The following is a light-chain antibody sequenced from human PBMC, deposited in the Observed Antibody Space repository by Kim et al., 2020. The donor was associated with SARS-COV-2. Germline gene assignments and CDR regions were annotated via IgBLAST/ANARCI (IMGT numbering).Light chain of an antibody. V-gene: IGKV3D-7*01. CDR1: QSGSSSY. Sequence: PGERVTRSGRASQSGSSSYLTWYQQKPGQAPRLLIYGASSRATGIPARFSGSGSGTDFTLTISSLQPEDFAVYYCQQDYNLLTFGGGTKVDIK. CDR2: GAS. CDR3: QQDYNLLT. J-gene: IGKJ4*01.